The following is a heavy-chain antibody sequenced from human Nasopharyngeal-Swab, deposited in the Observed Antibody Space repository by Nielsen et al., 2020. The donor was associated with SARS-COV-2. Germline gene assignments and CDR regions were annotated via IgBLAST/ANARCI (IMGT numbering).Heavy chain of an antibody. CDR3: ARVEAGYSSGGPYYYYGMDV. J-gene: IGHJ6*02. V-gene: IGHV1/OR15-3*02. CDR1: GYTFTGYY. Sequence: ASVKVSCKASGYTFTGYYMHWMRQAPGQRLEWMGWINAGNGNTKYSQKFQGRVTITRDTSASTAYMELSSLRSEDTAVYYCARVEAGYSSGGPYYYYGMDVWGQGTTVTVSS. D-gene: IGHD6-19*01. CDR2: INAGNGNT.